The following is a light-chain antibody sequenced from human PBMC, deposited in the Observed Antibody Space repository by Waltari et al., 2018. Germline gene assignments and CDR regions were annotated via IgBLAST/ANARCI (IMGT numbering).Light chain of an antibody. CDR2: GAS. J-gene: IGKJ1*01. CDR1: QSVSSSY. Sequence: EIVLTQSPGTLSLSPGERATLSCRASQSVSSSYLAWYQQKPGQDPRLLIYGASSRATGIPDRFSGSGSGTDFTLTISRLEPEDFAVYYCQQYGSSPRTFGQGTKVEIK. CDR3: QQYGSSPRT. V-gene: IGKV3-20*01.